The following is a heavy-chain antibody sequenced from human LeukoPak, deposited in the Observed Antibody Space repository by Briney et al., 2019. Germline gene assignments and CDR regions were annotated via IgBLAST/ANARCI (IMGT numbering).Heavy chain of an antibody. D-gene: IGHD3-22*01. CDR2: ITNIATTI. CDR1: GFIFSDYD. V-gene: IGHV3-11*01. J-gene: IGHJ4*02. CDR3: ARVPHYYDSSAYRRSGSYFNY. Sequence: GGSLRLSCAASGFIFSDYDMSWIRQAPGKGLEWLSFITNIATTIYYADSVKDRFTISRDNAENSLYLQMNSLRAEDTAVYYCARVPHYYDSSAYRRSGSYFNYWGQGTLVTVSS.